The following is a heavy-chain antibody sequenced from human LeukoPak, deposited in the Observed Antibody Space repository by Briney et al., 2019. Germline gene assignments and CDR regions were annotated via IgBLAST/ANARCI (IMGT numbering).Heavy chain of an antibody. V-gene: IGHV3-23*01. CDR1: GFTFSSYA. CDR2: ISGSGGST. D-gene: IGHD6-19*01. J-gene: IGHJ4*02. CDR3: VAGSGWRFDY. Sequence: GGSLRLSCAASGFTFSSYAMSWVRQAPGKGLEWVSAISGSGGSTYYADSVKGRFTISRDNSKNSLYVQMNSLRVEDTAVYYCVAGSGWRFDYWGQGTLVTVSS.